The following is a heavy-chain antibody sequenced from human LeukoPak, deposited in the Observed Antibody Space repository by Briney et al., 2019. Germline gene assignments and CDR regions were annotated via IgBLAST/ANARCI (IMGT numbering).Heavy chain of an antibody. Sequence: ASVKVSCKVSGYTLTELSMHWVRQAPGKGLEWMGGFDPEDGETIYAQKFQGRVTMTEDTSTDAAYMELSSLRSEDTAVYYCATAEKNYYYYMDVWGKGTTVTVSS. J-gene: IGHJ6*03. CDR3: ATAEKNYYYYMDV. CDR1: GYTLTELS. V-gene: IGHV1-24*01. CDR2: FDPEDGET.